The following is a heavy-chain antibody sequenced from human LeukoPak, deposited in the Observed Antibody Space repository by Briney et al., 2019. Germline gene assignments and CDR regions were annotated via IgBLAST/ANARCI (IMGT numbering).Heavy chain of an antibody. CDR2: ISYDGSNK. V-gene: IGHV3-30*04. J-gene: IGHJ6*02. CDR1: GFTFRSYA. D-gene: IGHD2-2*01. Sequence: PGRSLRLSCAASGFTFRSYAMHWVRQAPGKGLEWVAVISYDGSNKYYADSVKGRFTISRDNAKNSLYLQMNSLRAEDTAVYYCARDPPGVPAALYYYYGMGVWGQGTTVTVSS. CDR3: ARDPPGVPAALYYYYGMGV.